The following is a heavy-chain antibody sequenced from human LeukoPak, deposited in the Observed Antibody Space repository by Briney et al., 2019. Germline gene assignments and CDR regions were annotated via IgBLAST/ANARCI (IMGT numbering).Heavy chain of an antibody. CDR1: GFTFSSYS. Sequence: GGSLRLSCAASGFTFSSYSMHWVRQAPGKGLEWVSSISSGSSYIYYADSVKGRFTISRDNAKNSLLLQMNSLRAEDTAVYYCARDGKLRAVPGESDFWGQGALVTVSS. V-gene: IGHV3-21*01. J-gene: IGHJ4*02. CDR3: ARDGKLRAVPGESDF. CDR2: ISSGSSYI. D-gene: IGHD6-19*01.